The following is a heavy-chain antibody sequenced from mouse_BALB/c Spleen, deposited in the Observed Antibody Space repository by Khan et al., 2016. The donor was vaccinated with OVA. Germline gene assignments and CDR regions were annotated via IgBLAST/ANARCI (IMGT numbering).Heavy chain of an antibody. Sequence: QIQLVQSGPELKKPGETVKISCKASGYTFTDYSIHWVKQAPGKGSQGMGWVNTETGEPTYADDFKGRFACSLEPSASTAFLQINNLKNEDTATYFCDRAGRATFSYWGQGTLVTVSA. D-gene: IGHD3-1*01. V-gene: IGHV9-2-1*01. CDR3: DRAGRATFSY. CDR1: GYTFTDYS. CDR2: VNTETGEP. J-gene: IGHJ3*01.